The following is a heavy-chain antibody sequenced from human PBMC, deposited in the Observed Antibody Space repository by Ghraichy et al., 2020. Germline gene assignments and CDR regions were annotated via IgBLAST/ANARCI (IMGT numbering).Heavy chain of an antibody. CDR1: GLSFKNYA. Sequence: GGSLRLSCEASGLSFKNYAMNWVRQVPGKGLEWVSVISGDSVRTYYADSVKGRFTIRRDNSKNTLYLQMNSLRADDTAIYDCAKGRLPGGIDWTFDSWGQGTLATAAS. V-gene: IGHV3-23*01. D-gene: IGHD3-9*01. J-gene: IGHJ5*01. CDR3: AKGRLPGGIDWTFDS. CDR2: ISGDSVRT.